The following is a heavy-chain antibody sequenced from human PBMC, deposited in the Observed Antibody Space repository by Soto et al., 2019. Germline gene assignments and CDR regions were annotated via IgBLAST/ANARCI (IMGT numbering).Heavy chain of an antibody. J-gene: IGHJ5*01. CDR1: GFMFEKYD. D-gene: IGHD6-19*01. Sequence: EVQLVESGGGLMRPGGSLRLSCTASGFMFEKYDMHWVRQRAGKGLEWVAAIGTTGHPYYPGSAKCRFNISRENVKISLFLQVNGLKAGDTAVYYCERGSSGWYADLDSWGHGTLVTVSA. CDR3: ERGSSGWYADLDS. CDR2: IGTTGHP. V-gene: IGHV3-13*05.